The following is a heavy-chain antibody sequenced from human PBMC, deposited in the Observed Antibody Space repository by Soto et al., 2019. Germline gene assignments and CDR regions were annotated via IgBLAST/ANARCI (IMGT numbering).Heavy chain of an antibody. Sequence: SATLSLTCAVSGYSISSGYYWGWLRQPPGKGLECTGSIYHGGSTYYNPSLNSRVTLSIDMTKNHVSLILNSVTAAETAVYYCERVGHWVPYYYDSSPYNFENWFDPWGQGTRVTVSS. CDR3: ERVGHWVPYYYDSSPYNFENWFDP. D-gene: IGHD3-22*01. CDR2: IYHGGST. V-gene: IGHV4-38-2*01. CDR1: GYSISSGYY. J-gene: IGHJ5*02.